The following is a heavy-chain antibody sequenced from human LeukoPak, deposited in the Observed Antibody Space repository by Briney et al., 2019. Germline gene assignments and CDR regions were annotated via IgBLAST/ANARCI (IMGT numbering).Heavy chain of an antibody. CDR1: SGSISSSSYY. Sequence: SETLSLTCTVSSGSISSSSYYWRWIRQPPGKGLEWIGEINHSGSTNYNPSLKSRVTISVDTSKNQFSLKLSSVTAADTAVYYCARGRYSSSWLKYYYFDYWGQGTLVTVSS. V-gene: IGHV4-39*07. CDR2: INHSGST. J-gene: IGHJ4*02. CDR3: ARGRYSSSWLKYYYFDY. D-gene: IGHD6-13*01.